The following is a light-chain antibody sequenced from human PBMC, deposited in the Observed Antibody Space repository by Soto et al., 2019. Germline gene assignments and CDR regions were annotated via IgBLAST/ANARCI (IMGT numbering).Light chain of an antibody. V-gene: IGKV1-5*01. CDR1: QSISSW. CDR2: AAS. J-gene: IGKJ5*01. CDR3: QQLNSYPIT. Sequence: DIQMTQSPSTLSASVGDRVTITCRASQSISSWLAWYQQKPGKGPKLLIYAASTLQSGVPSRFSGSGSGTDFTLTISSLQSEDFATYYCQQLNSYPITFGQGTRLEIK.